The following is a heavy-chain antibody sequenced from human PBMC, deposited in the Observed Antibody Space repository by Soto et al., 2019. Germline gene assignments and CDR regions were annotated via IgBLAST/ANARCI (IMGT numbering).Heavy chain of an antibody. CDR1: GGSISSGDYY. V-gene: IGHV4-30-4*01. CDR2: IYYSGST. CDR3: AVSIAARYFDY. D-gene: IGHD6-6*01. Sequence: QVQLQESGPGLVKPSQTLSLPCTVSGGSISSGDYYWRWIRQPPGKGLEWIGYIYYSGSTYYNPSLKRRVTISVDTSKNQYSRKLSSVTAADTAVYYCAVSIAARYFDYWGQGTLVTVSS. J-gene: IGHJ4*02.